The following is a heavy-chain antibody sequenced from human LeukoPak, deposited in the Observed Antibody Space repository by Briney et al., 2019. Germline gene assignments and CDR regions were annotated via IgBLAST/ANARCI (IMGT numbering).Heavy chain of an antibody. Sequence: GGSLRLSCAPSGFTFSSYGMHWVRQAPGKGLEWVALISYDGSNKYYADSVKGRFTISRDNSKNTLYLQMNSLRAEDTAVYYCARQRPNSDGFDYWGQGTLVTVSS. D-gene: IGHD2-21*02. CDR1: GFTFSSYG. CDR2: ISYDGSNK. J-gene: IGHJ4*02. V-gene: IGHV3-30*03. CDR3: ARQRPNSDGFDY.